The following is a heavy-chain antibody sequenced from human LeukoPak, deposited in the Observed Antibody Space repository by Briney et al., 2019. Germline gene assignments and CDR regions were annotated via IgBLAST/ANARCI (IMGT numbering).Heavy chain of an antibody. CDR3: ARGRPANGGAFDI. CDR1: GGSISSGSYY. Sequence: SETLSLTCTVSGGSISSGSYYWSWIRQPAGKGLEWIGRIYTSGSTNYNPSLKSRVTISVDTSKNQFSLKLSSVTAADTAVYYCARGRPANGGAFDIWGQGTMVTVSS. CDR2: IYTSGST. J-gene: IGHJ3*02. V-gene: IGHV4-61*02. D-gene: IGHD3-10*01.